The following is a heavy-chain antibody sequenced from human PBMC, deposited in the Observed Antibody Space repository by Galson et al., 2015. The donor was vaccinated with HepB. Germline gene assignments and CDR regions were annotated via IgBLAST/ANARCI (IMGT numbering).Heavy chain of an antibody. J-gene: IGHJ5*02. Sequence: SVKVSCKASGYTFTSYGISWVRQAPGQGLEWMGWISAYNGNTNYAQKLQGRVTMTTDTSTSTAYMELRSLRSDDTAVYYCARENIVVVPAAIVGERWFDPWGQGTLVTVSS. CDR1: GYTFTSYG. CDR2: ISAYNGNT. CDR3: ARENIVVVPAAIVGERWFDP. V-gene: IGHV1-18*04. D-gene: IGHD2-2*02.